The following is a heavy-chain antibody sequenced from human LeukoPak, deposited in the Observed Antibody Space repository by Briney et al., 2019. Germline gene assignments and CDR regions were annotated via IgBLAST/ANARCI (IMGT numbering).Heavy chain of an antibody. D-gene: IGHD3-10*01. CDR2: IIPSFGTA. Sequence: GSSVKVSCKASGGTFSTYAINWVRQAPGQGLEWMGGIIPSFGTANYAQKFQGRVTITADESTSTAYMELSSLRSEDTAMYYCARLSTGGYYYGSGFDYWGQGTLVTVSS. CDR3: ARLSTGGYYYGSGFDY. CDR1: GGTFSTYA. V-gene: IGHV1-69*01. J-gene: IGHJ4*02.